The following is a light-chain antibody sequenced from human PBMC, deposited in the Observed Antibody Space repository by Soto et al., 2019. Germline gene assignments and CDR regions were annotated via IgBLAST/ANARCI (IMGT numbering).Light chain of an antibody. Sequence: QSVLTQPTSVSGAPGQRVTISCTGSSSNIGAGYDVHWYQQLPGTAPKLLIYGNSNRPSGVPDRFSGSKSGTSASLAITGLQAEDEADYYCQSYDSSRSGWKVFGGGTKLTVL. CDR2: GNS. V-gene: IGLV1-40*01. CDR1: SSNIGAGYD. J-gene: IGLJ2*01. CDR3: QSYDSSRSGWKV.